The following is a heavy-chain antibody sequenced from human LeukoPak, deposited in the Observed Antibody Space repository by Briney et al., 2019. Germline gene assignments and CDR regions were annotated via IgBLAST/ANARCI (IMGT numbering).Heavy chain of an antibody. CDR3: ARAARIFGVVIRPGQGDY. J-gene: IGHJ4*02. CDR2: IKQDGSEK. D-gene: IGHD3-3*01. CDR1: GFAFSNYW. V-gene: IGHV3-7*03. Sequence: PGGSLRLSCAASGFAFSNYWMSWVRQAPGKGLEWVANIKQDGSEKYYVDSVKGRFTISRDNAKNSLYLQMNSLRAEDTAVYYCARAARIFGVVIRPGQGDYWGQGTLVTVSS.